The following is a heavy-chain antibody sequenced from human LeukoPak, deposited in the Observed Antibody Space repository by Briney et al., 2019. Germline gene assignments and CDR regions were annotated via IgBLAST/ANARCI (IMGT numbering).Heavy chain of an antibody. D-gene: IGHD2-2*01. CDR2: IYYSGST. CDR1: GGSISSSSYY. J-gene: IGHJ6*03. CDR3: ASLSRYYYYMDV. Sequence: SETLSLTCTVSGGSISSSSYYWGWIRQPPGKGLEWIGSIYYSGSTYYNPSLKSRVTISVDTSKNQFSLKLSSATAADTAVYYCASLSRYYYYMDVWGKGTTVTVSS. V-gene: IGHV4-39*01.